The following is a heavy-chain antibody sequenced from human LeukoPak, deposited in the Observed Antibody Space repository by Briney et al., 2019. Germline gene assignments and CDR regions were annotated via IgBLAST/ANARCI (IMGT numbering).Heavy chain of an antibody. V-gene: IGHV4-31*03. CDR1: GGSISSGGYY. J-gene: IGHJ4*02. D-gene: IGHD1-1*01. CDR3: ARVNAKERPFDY. Sequence: SQTLSLTCTVSGGSISSGGYYWSWIRQHPGKGLEWIGYIYYSGSTYHNPSLKSRVTISVDTSKNQFSLKLSSVTAADTAVYYCARVNAKERPFDYWGQGTLVTVSS. CDR2: IYYSGST.